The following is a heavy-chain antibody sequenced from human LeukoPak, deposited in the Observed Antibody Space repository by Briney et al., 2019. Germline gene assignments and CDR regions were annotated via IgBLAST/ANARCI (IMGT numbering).Heavy chain of an antibody. CDR3: ARDCIAAAGTCGDY. Sequence: ASVKVSCMASGYTFTGYYMHWVRQAPGQGLEWMGWINPNSGGTNYAQKFQGRVTMTRDTSISTAYMELSRLRSDDTAVYYCARDCIAAAGTCGDYWGQGTLVTVSS. CDR1: GYTFTGYY. J-gene: IGHJ4*02. V-gene: IGHV1-2*02. D-gene: IGHD6-13*01. CDR2: INPNSGGT.